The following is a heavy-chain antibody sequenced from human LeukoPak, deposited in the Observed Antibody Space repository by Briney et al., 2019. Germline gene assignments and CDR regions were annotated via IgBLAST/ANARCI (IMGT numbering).Heavy chain of an antibody. CDR1: GGSISSYY. CDR3: ARHGGWYHNYYYYYGMDV. V-gene: IGHV4-59*08. J-gene: IGHJ6*02. CDR2: IYYSGST. D-gene: IGHD6-19*01. Sequence: SEILSLTCTVSGGSISSYYWSWIRQPPGKGLEWIGYIYYSGSTNYNPSLKSRVTISVDTSKNQFSLKLSSVTAADTAVYYCARHGGWYHNYYYYYGMDVWGQGTTVTVSS.